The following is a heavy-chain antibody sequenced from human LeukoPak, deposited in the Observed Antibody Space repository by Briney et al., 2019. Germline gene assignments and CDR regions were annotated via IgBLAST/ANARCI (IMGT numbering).Heavy chain of an antibody. D-gene: IGHD2-21*02. Sequence: GGSLRLSCEASGFTLSTFTMSWVSQAPGMGLEWVSVFGPNGINIYYSESVRGRFTISRDVSRNTLSLQMSSLRPEDSAIYYCARLTANHFDYWGQGTLVTVSS. V-gene: IGHV3-23*05. CDR3: ARLTANHFDY. CDR1: GFTLSTFT. J-gene: IGHJ4*02. CDR2: FGPNGINI.